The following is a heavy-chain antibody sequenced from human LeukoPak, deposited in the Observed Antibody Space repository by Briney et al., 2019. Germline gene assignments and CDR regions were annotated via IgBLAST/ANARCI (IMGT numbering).Heavy chain of an antibody. D-gene: IGHD3-16*01. V-gene: IGHV3-7*04. CDR3: ARFGVPYGVDV. CDR1: GFTLRTYW. J-gene: IGHJ6*02. CDR2: IKPDGSEK. Sequence: GGSLRLSCAASGFTLRTYWMSGVRQAPGKGLEGVANIKPDGSEKDYVDSLKGRFTISRDNAKNSLYLQVNSLRAEDTAVYYCARFGVPYGVDVWGQGTTVTVSS.